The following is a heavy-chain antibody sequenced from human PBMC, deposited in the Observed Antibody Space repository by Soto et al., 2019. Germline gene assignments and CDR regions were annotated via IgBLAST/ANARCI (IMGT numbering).Heavy chain of an antibody. V-gene: IGHV5-10-1*01. CDR3: ARHSGDYGSDY. D-gene: IGHD4-17*01. CDR2: INPGDSYS. Sequence: GESLKISCKGSGYIFASYWITWVRQMPGRGLEWMGRINPGDSYSNYSPSFQGRVTISADKSIGTAYLQWSSLAASDTAMYFCARHSGDYGSDYWGQGTLVTVSS. J-gene: IGHJ4*02. CDR1: GYIFASYW.